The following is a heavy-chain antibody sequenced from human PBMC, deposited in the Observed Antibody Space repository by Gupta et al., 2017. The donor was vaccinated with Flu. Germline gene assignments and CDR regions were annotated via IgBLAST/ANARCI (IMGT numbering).Heavy chain of an antibody. CDR1: GGSITRHY. J-gene: IGHJ4*02. CDR3: AREEMTSAYYFDS. Sequence: GPRLVKPSETLSLTCTVSGGSITRHYWSWIRQSPGKGLEWIGYMYYSGSTNYNASLKSRVTISIDMSKNEFYLKLNSVTAADTAVYYCAREEMTSAYYFDSWGPGTLVTVSS. V-gene: IGHV4-59*11. D-gene: IGHD5-24*01. CDR2: MYYSGST.